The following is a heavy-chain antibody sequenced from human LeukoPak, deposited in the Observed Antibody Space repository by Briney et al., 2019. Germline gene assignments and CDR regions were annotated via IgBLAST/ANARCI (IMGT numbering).Heavy chain of an antibody. Sequence: PGGSLRLSCGASGFTFSTYAMHWVRQTPDKGLEWVAFISSGGTSENYADSVKGRFTISRDNSKNTLYLRMNNLTPEDTAVYYCAKGYGSSTSYGNWFDPWGQGTLVTVSS. CDR3: AKGYGSSTSYGNWFDP. V-gene: IGHV3-30*18. J-gene: IGHJ5*02. CDR2: ISSGGTSE. D-gene: IGHD2-2*01. CDR1: GFTFSTYA.